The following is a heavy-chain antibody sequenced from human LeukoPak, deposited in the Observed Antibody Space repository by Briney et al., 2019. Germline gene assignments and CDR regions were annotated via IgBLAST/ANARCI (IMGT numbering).Heavy chain of an antibody. CDR3: ERTFGLFGLEY. Sequence: GGSLRLSCVVSGFTFRSYGMHWVRQAPGKGLEWVAIIWYDGSEKYYADSVKGRFTLSRDNSTNTLYLQMNGLRAEDPYVYYCERTFGLFGLEYWGQGTLVRVFS. CDR2: IWYDGSEK. CDR1: GFTFRSYG. J-gene: IGHJ4*02. V-gene: IGHV3-33*01. D-gene: IGHD3/OR15-3a*01.